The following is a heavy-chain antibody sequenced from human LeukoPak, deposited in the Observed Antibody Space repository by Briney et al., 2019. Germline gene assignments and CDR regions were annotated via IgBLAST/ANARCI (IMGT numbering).Heavy chain of an antibody. V-gene: IGHV3-23*01. CDR2: ISGSGGTT. J-gene: IGHJ4*02. D-gene: IGHD3-16*01. CDR3: AKRVGGVNNFDY. CDR1: GFTFSSYA. Sequence: PGGSLRFSCAASGFTFSSYAMNWVRQAPGKGLEWVSVISGSGGTTYYADSVKGRFTISRDNSKNMLYLQMNSLRAEDTAVYYCAKRVGGVNNFDYWGQGTLVTVSS.